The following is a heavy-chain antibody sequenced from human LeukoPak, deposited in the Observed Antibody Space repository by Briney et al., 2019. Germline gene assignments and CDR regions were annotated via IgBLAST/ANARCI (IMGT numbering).Heavy chain of an antibody. J-gene: IGHJ6*03. CDR3: ARDKAYCGGDCYWSPPDVRYNYYYMDV. V-gene: IGHV4-4*07. D-gene: IGHD2-21*01. CDR1: GGSISSYY. Sequence: PSETLSLTCTVSGGSISSYYWSWIRQPAGKGLEWIGRIYTSGSTYYNPSLKSRVTMSVDTSKNQFSLKLSSVTAADTAVYYCARDKAYCGGDCYWSPPDVRYNYYYMDVWGKGTTVTVSS. CDR2: IYTSGST.